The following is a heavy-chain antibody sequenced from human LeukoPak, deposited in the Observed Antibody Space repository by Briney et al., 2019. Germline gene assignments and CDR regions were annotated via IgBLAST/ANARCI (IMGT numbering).Heavy chain of an antibody. CDR3: ARRMADGGTNH. CDR1: GYTFINDY. CDR2: INPGGDSV. Sequence: ASVKVSCKASGYTFINDYTHWVRQAPGQGLEWMGRINPGGDSVNYAQKFQDRVTMTRDTSTDTVYLELGSLRSDDTAIYYCARRMADGGTNHWGQGTLVTVSS. J-gene: IGHJ4*02. V-gene: IGHV1-46*01. D-gene: IGHD2-15*01.